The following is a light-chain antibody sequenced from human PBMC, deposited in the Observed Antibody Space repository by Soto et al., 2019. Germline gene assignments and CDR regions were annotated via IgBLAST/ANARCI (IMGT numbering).Light chain of an antibody. CDR1: QGIRND. CDR2: AAS. J-gene: IGKJ1*01. V-gene: IGKV1-6*01. Sequence: AIQMTQSPSSLSASVGDRVTITCRASQGIRNDLGWYQQKPGKAPKLLIYAASSLQSGVPSRFSGSGSGTDFTLTISILQPEEFATYYCLQDYNYPWTFGQGTKVEIK. CDR3: LQDYNYPWT.